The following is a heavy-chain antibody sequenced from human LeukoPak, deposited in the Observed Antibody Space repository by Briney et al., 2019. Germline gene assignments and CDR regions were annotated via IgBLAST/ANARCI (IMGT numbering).Heavy chain of an antibody. CDR2: IYYSGST. CDR3: ARSSGLRFLDY. CDR1: GDSISSNSYF. V-gene: IGHV4-39*01. D-gene: IGHD3-3*01. Sequence: PSQTLSLTCTVSGDSISSNSYFWGWIRQPPGKGLEWIGNIYYSGSTYYNPSLKSRVTISVDTSKNQFSLKLSSVTAADTAVYYCARSSGLRFLDYWGQGTLVTVSS. J-gene: IGHJ4*02.